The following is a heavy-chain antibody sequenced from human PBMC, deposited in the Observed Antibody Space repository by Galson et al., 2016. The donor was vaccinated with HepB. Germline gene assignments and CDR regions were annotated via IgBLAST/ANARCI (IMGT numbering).Heavy chain of an antibody. D-gene: IGHD4-17*01. CDR1: GDSISPYY. CDR2: IYFRGST. Sequence: ETLSLTCTVSGDSISPYYWNWIRQPPGKGLEWIGSIYFRGSTHYSPSLDSRVTISLDTSKSQFSLRLTSVTAADTAVYYCARGWGRHDYGDFFFDYWGQGALVTVSS. CDR3: ARGWGRHDYGDFFFDY. J-gene: IGHJ4*02. V-gene: IGHV4-59*01.